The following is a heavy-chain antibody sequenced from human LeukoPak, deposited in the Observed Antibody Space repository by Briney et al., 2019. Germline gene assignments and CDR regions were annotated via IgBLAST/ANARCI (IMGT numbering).Heavy chain of an antibody. J-gene: IGHJ4*02. D-gene: IGHD5-12*01. V-gene: IGHV6-1*01. CDR2: TYLRSNWNK. Sequence: SQTLSLTCAISGDSVSSSSSAWNWIRQSPSGRLQGLGRTYLRSNWNKDYAETVKGRMTIDPDTSKNQFSLQLTSVTPEDTALYYCARNLRPDFDYWGRGTLVTVSS. CDR3: ARNLRPDFDY. CDR1: GDSVSSSSSA.